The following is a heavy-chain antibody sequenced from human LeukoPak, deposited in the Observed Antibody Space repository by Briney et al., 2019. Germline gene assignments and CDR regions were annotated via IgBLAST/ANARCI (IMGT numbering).Heavy chain of an antibody. CDR3: ARGGLTIAEATTSWYLDY. Sequence: GGSLRLSCSASGFTFSSSSMHWVRRAPGKGLVWVSRISSDGTSTNYADSVKGRFIISRDNAKNTLYLQMNSLRAEDTAVYYCARGGLTIAEATTSWYLDYWGQGTLVTVSS. CDR2: ISSDGTST. V-gene: IGHV3-74*01. J-gene: IGHJ4*02. D-gene: IGHD1-26*01. CDR1: GFTFSSSS.